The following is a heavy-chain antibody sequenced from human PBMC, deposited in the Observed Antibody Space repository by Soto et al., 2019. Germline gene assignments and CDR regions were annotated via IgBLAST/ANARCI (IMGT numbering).Heavy chain of an antibody. CDR3: ARGRDYGDFYFDY. CDR1: GYTFTNFG. CDR2: ISPYNGNT. J-gene: IGHJ4*02. V-gene: IGHV1-18*01. D-gene: IGHD4-17*01. Sequence: ASLTVPRKDSGYTFTNFGINWVRQAPGLGLEWVGWISPYNGNTQTVEKLQGRVTMTTDTSTSTAYMELRSLRADDTAVYYCARGRDYGDFYFDYWGQGTLVTVSS.